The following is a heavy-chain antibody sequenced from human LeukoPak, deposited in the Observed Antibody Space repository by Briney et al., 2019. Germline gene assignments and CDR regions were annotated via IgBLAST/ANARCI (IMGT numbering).Heavy chain of an antibody. CDR2: IYYSGST. V-gene: IGHV4-59*01. Sequence: SETLSLTCTVSGGSISSYYWSWIRQPPGKGLEWIGYIYYSGSTNYNPSLKSRVTISVDTSKNQFSLKLSSVTAADTAVYYCARGSCSSTSCYGNFDYWGQGTLVTVSS. D-gene: IGHD2-2*01. CDR1: GGSISSYY. J-gene: IGHJ4*02. CDR3: ARGSCSSTSCYGNFDY.